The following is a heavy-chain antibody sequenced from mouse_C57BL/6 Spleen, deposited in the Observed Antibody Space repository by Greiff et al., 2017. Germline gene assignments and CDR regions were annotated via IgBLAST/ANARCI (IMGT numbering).Heavy chain of an antibody. J-gene: IGHJ2*01. CDR3: ASGTGYFDY. CDR2: INPNNGGT. CDR1: GYTFTDYY. D-gene: IGHD4-1*01. Sequence: EVQLQQSGPELVKPGASVKISCKASGYTFTDYYMNWVKQSHGKSLEWIGDINPNNGGTSYNQTFKGKATLTVDKSSSTAYMELRSLTSEDSAVYYCASGTGYFDYWGQGTTLTVSS. V-gene: IGHV1-26*01.